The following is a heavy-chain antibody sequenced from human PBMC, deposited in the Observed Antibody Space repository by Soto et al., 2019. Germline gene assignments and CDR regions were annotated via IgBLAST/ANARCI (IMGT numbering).Heavy chain of an antibody. V-gene: IGHV4-30-2*01. CDR1: GGSISSGGYS. D-gene: IGHD2-15*01. Sequence: QLQLQESGSGLVKPSQTLSLTCAVSGGSISSGGYSWSWIRQPPGKGLEWIGYIYHSGSTYYNPSLKRRVTISVDRSKNQFSLKLSSVTAADTAVYYCARVRHCSGGSCYRRWFDPWGQGTLVTVSS. J-gene: IGHJ5*02. CDR2: IYHSGST. CDR3: ARVRHCSGGSCYRRWFDP.